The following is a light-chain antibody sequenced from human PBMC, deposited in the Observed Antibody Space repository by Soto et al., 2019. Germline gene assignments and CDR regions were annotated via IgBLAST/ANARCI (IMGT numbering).Light chain of an antibody. CDR1: SSNIESNT. J-gene: IGLJ1*01. V-gene: IGLV1-44*01. CDR3: AAWDDSLNGDV. Sequence: QSVLTQPPSASETPGQRVTISCSGSSSNIESNTVTWYQQLPGTAPKLVIYSNYDRPSGVPDRFSGSTSGTSASLVIRGLQSEDEADYYCAAWDDSLNGDVFGGGTKVTVL. CDR2: SNY.